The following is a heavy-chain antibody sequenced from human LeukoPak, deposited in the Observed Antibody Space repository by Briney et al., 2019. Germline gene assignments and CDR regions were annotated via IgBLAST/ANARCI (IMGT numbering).Heavy chain of an antibody. CDR1: GYTFTSYY. Sequence: ASVKVSCKASGYTFTSYYMHWVRQAPGQGLEWMGIINPGGGSTSYAQKFQGRVTMTRDTSTSTVYMELSSLRSEDTAVYYCAREASPYDFWSGYYTRIFDYWGQGTLVTVSS. CDR3: AREASPYDFWSGYYTRIFDY. J-gene: IGHJ4*02. V-gene: IGHV1-46*01. D-gene: IGHD3-3*01. CDR2: INPGGGST.